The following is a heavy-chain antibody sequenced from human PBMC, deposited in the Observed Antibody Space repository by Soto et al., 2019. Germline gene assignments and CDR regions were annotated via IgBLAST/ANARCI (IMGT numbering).Heavy chain of an antibody. CDR2: VYYSGTT. J-gene: IGHJ4*02. D-gene: IGHD4-17*01. CDR3: ARTTAVPNSLRSRYFFDY. Sequence: SETLSLTCSVSGGSVSDKTYYWSWIRQPPGKRLEWIGYVYYSGTTNYNPSLKSRVTISVDLSKNQFSLRLSSATTADTALYYCARTTAVPNSLRSRYFFDYWGQGTLVTVSS. V-gene: IGHV4-61*01. CDR1: GGSVSDKTYY.